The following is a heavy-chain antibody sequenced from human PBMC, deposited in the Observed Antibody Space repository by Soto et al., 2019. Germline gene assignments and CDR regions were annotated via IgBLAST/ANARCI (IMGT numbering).Heavy chain of an antibody. D-gene: IGHD2-15*01. CDR1: GFTFSSYA. V-gene: IGHV3-23*01. J-gene: IGHJ4*02. Sequence: EVQLLESGGGLVQPGGSLRLSCAASGFTFSSYAMSWVRQAPGKGLEWVSAISGSGGSTYYADSVKARFTISRDNSKNTLYLPMNSLRAEDTAVYYCAKDGDIVVVVAATRGYDYWGQGTLVTVSS. CDR3: AKDGDIVVVVAATRGYDY. CDR2: ISGSGGST.